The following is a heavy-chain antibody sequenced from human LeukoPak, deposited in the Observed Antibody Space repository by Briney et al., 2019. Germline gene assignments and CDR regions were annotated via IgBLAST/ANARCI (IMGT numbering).Heavy chain of an antibody. CDR1: GYSFTSYW. CDR3: ARPIHLRGSKGSFYYYGMDV. J-gene: IGHJ6*02. Sequence: PGESLKISCKGSGYSFTSYWIGWVRQMPGKGLEWMGIIYPGDSDTRYSPSFQGQVTISADKSISTAYLQWSSLKASDTATYYCARPIHLRGSKGSFYYYGMDVWGQGTTVTVSS. V-gene: IGHV5-51*01. CDR2: IYPGDSDT. D-gene: IGHD1-26*01.